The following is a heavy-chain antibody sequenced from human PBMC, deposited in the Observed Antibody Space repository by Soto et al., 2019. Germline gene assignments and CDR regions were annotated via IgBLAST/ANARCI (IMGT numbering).Heavy chain of an antibody. J-gene: IGHJ6*02. CDR2: MNPNSGNT. D-gene: IGHD6-13*01. Sequence: QVQLVQSGAEVKKPGASVKVSCKASGYTFTSYDINWVRQATGQGLEWMGWMNPNSGNTGYAQKFQGRVTMTRNTSISTAYMELSSLRSEDTAVYYCAREDSSSWPYYYYGMDVWGQGTTVTVSS. CDR3: AREDSSSWPYYYYGMDV. V-gene: IGHV1-8*01. CDR1: GYTFTSYD.